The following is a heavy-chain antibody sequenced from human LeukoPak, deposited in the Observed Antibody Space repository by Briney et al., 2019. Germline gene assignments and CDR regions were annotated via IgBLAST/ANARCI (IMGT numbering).Heavy chain of an antibody. CDR1: GGSISSSEYS. J-gene: IGHJ6*02. CDR2: IYHSGST. CDR3: ARDPGQLNLDYGDDRRYYYGMDV. V-gene: IGHV4-30-2*01. D-gene: IGHD4-17*01. Sequence: SETLSLTCAVAGGSISSSEYSWSWIRQPSGKGLECIGVIYHSGSTNYNPSLKSRVTISVDTSKNQFSLKLSSVTAADTAVYYCARDPGQLNLDYGDDRRYYYGMDVWGQGTTVTVSS.